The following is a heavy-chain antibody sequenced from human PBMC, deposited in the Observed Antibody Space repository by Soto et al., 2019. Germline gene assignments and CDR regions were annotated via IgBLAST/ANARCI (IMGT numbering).Heavy chain of an antibody. Sequence: EVQLLESGGGLVQPGGSLRLSCAASGFTYESYAMSWVRQAPGKGLEWVSGINSGGTVAHYADSVKDRFAISRDNSKNTLSLEMNSLRADDTGLYYCAISTGGFGGLFVVPSDYWGQGTLVTVSS. J-gene: IGHJ4*02. V-gene: IGHV3-23*01. D-gene: IGHD3-16*02. CDR2: INSGGTVA. CDR3: AISTGGFGGLFVVPSDY. CDR1: GFTYESYA.